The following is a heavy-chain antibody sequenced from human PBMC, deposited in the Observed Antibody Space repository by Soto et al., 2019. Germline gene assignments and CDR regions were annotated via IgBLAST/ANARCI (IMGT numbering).Heavy chain of an antibody. Sequence: SETLSLTCTVSGGSISSGDYYWSWIRQPPGKGLEWIGYIYYSGSTYYNPSLKSRVTISVDTSKDQFSLKLSSVTAADTAVYYCAGDLITMVRGVINNYYYYGMDVWGQGTTVTVSS. CDR1: GGSISSGDYY. CDR2: IYYSGST. J-gene: IGHJ6*02. V-gene: IGHV4-30-4*01. CDR3: AGDLITMVRGVINNYYYYGMDV. D-gene: IGHD3-10*01.